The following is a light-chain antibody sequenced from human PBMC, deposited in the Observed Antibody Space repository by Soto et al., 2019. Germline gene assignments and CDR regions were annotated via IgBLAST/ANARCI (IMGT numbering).Light chain of an antibody. CDR1: QIVTSS. V-gene: IGKV3-11*01. J-gene: IGKJ2*01. CDR2: DTF. CDR3: QLRSDRPPTYT. Sequence: EIVLTQSPATLSLSPGTGATFSCRSSQIVTSSLAWYQQRPGQAPRLLIYDTFTRATGIPARFSAKGAGTDFTLTISSLEPEDSAVYFCQLRSDRPPTYTFGQGTKVDIK.